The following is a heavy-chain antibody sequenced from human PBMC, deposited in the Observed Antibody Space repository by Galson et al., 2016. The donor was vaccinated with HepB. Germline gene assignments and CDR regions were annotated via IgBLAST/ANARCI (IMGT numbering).Heavy chain of an antibody. J-gene: IGHJ3*02. Sequence: SVKVSCKASGYTFTDYYMHWVRQAPGQGLEWMGWINPNSGGTNCAQKFQGRVTMTRATSISTVYMELSRLKSDDTAIYYCARDRYSGSYYVGAFDIWGQGTMVTVS. CDR3: ARDRYSGSYYVGAFDI. CDR2: INPNSGGT. D-gene: IGHD1-26*01. CDR1: GYTFTDYY. V-gene: IGHV1-2*02.